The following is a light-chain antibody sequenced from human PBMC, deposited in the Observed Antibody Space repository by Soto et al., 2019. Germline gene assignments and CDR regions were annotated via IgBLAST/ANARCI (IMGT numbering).Light chain of an antibody. Sequence: DIQMTQSPSTLSASVGDRVTITCRASQSISSWLAWYQQKPGKAPKLLIYDASSLESGVPSRFSGSGSGTEFTLTISSLQPDDFATYYCQQYNSYSEALTFGGGTKVEIK. CDR1: QSISSW. J-gene: IGKJ4*01. CDR2: DAS. V-gene: IGKV1-5*01. CDR3: QQYNSYSEALT.